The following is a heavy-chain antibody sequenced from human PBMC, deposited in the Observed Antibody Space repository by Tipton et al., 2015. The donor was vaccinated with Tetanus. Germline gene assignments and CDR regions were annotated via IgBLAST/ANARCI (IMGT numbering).Heavy chain of an antibody. Sequence: TLSLTCAVSGALLSTGGYSWGWIRQPPGQGLEWIGYIYHTGSTLQNPSLKSRVTMSLDRSKNLFYLEVGSVTAADTAVYYCSRSAVNWFDPWGQGTLVTVSS. CDR3: SRSAVNWFDP. CDR1: GALLSTGGYS. V-gene: IGHV4-30-2*01. CDR2: IYHTGST. J-gene: IGHJ5*02.